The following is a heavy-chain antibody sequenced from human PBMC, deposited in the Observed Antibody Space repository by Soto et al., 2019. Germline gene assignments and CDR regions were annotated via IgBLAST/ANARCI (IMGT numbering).Heavy chain of an antibody. CDR2: IDHSGHT. V-gene: IGHV4-4*02. CDR3: ARSNWNYVRTLDY. J-gene: IGHJ4*02. CDR1: SVSVSGSYW. D-gene: IGHD1-7*01. Sequence: SETLSLTCSVSSVSVSGSYWCAWVRQPPGKGLEWIGEIDHSGHTNYNPSLKSRVTMSLYNSKNQFSLNLKSVTAADTAVYYCARSNWNYVRTLDYWGQGTQVTVSS.